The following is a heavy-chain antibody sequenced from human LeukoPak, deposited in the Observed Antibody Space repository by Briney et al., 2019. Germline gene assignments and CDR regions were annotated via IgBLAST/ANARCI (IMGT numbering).Heavy chain of an antibody. Sequence: PGGSLRLSCAASEFTFSSYSMNWVRQAPGKGLECISYISSSGDKIYYADSVKGRFSISRDNVKNSLYLQMNSLRAEDTAAYYCARGRGLPGPLDYWGQGTLVTVSS. J-gene: IGHJ4*02. V-gene: IGHV3-48*01. D-gene: IGHD3-10*01. CDR1: EFTFSSYS. CDR3: ARGRGLPGPLDY. CDR2: ISSSGDKI.